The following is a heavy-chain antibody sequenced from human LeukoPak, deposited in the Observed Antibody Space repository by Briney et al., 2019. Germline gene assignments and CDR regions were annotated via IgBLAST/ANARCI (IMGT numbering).Heavy chain of an antibody. CDR3: ARDYSNS. CDR1: GCTFSSYA. V-gene: IGHV1-69*04. J-gene: IGHJ5*02. CDR2: IIPILGIA. D-gene: IGHD4-4*01. Sequence: SVKVSCKASGCTFSSYAISWVRQAPGQGLEWMGRIIPILGIANYAQKFQGRVTLTADKSTSTAYMELSSLRSEDTAVYYCARDYSNSWGQGTLVTVSS.